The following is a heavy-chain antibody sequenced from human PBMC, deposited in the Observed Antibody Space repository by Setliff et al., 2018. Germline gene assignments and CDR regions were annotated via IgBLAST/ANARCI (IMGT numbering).Heavy chain of an antibody. CDR3: AKDNGGNPDCDY. V-gene: IGHV1-69*06. J-gene: IGHJ4*02. CDR2: IIPKFGAS. CDR1: GGTFINYG. Sequence: GASVKVSCTVSGGTFINYGINWVRQAPGQGLEWMGRIIPKFGASTYAQKFRGRVTITADTSASTTYMALSSLRSEDTAVYYCAKDNGGNPDCDYWGQGTLVTVSS. D-gene: IGHD2-15*01.